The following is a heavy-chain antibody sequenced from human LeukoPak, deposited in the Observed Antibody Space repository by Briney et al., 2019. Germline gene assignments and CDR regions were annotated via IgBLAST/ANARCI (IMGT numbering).Heavy chain of an antibody. J-gene: IGHJ4*02. CDR2: IYYSGSA. Sequence: PSETLSLTCTVSGGSISSFYWSWIRQPPGKGLEWIGYIYYSGSANYNPSLKSRVTISVDTSKNQFSLKLNSVTAADTAVYYCARRTVVLDYWGQGTLVTVSS. V-gene: IGHV4-59*01. CDR3: ARRTVVLDY. D-gene: IGHD4-23*01. CDR1: GGSISSFY.